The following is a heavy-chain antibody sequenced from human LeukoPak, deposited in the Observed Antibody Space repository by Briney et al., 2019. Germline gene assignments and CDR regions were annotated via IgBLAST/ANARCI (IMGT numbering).Heavy chain of an antibody. CDR3: AKDHSLGTQKDNFDY. CDR2: ISSSSSTI. Sequence: PGGSLRLSCAASGFTFSSYSMNWVRQAPGKGLEWVSYISSSSSTIYYADSVKGRFTISRDNAKNSLYLQMNSLRAEDTAVYYCAKDHSLGTQKDNFDYWGQGTLVTVSS. V-gene: IGHV3-48*04. J-gene: IGHJ4*02. CDR1: GFTFSSYS. D-gene: IGHD7-27*01.